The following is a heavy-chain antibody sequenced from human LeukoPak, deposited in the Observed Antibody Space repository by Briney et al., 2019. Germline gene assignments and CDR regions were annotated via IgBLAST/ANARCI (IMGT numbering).Heavy chain of an antibody. CDR2: IDSHNGNT. D-gene: IGHD1-26*01. V-gene: IGHV1-18*01. Sequence: ASVKVSCKASGYSFVFFGVSWVRQAPGQGLEWMGWIDSHNGNTNYAEKFQDRVTMTTDTSTTTSYMELRSLRPDDTAVYYCARAVSGSLYGDFDFWGQGTLVTVSA. CDR3: ARAVSGSLYGDFDF. J-gene: IGHJ4*02. CDR1: GYSFVFFG.